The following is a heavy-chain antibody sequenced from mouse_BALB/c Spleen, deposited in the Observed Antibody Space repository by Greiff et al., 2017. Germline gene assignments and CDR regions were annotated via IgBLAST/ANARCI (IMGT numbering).Heavy chain of an antibody. D-gene: IGHD1-2*01. Sequence: EVKLVESGGGLVQPGGSRKLSCAASGFTFSSFGMHWVRQAPEKGLEWVAYISSGSSTIYYADTVKGRFTISRDNPKNTLFLQMTSLRSEDTAMYYCARSNYYGYDAMDYWGQGTSVTVSS. CDR3: ARSNYYGYDAMDY. CDR1: GFTFSSFG. V-gene: IGHV5-17*02. J-gene: IGHJ4*01. CDR2: ISSGSSTI.